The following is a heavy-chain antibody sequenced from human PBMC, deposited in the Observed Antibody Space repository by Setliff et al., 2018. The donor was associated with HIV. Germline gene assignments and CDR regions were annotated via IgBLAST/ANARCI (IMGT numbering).Heavy chain of an antibody. Sequence: GASVQVSCKAIGYMILGYKMNWVRQAPGQGLEWIGRISPNNGAAEYAPKFQGRVSMTLDTSISTAYLEIPRLTSDDAAVYYCARPRVFDSFDVWGQGTMVTV. V-gene: IGHV1-2*06. CDR1: GYMILGYK. CDR3: ARPRVFDSFDV. CDR2: ISPNNGAA. J-gene: IGHJ3*01.